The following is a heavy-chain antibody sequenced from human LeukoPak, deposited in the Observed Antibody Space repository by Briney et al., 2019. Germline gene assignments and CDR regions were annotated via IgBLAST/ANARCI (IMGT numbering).Heavy chain of an antibody. CDR2: IIPIFGTA. CDR3: ARAITIFGVVIANWFDP. Sequence: ASVKVSCKASGGTFSSYAISWVRQAPGQGLEWMGGIIPIFGTANYAQKFQGRVTITADESTSTAYMELSSLRSEDTAVYYCARAITIFGVVIANWFDPWGQGTLVTVSS. CDR1: GGTFSSYA. J-gene: IGHJ5*02. D-gene: IGHD3-3*01. V-gene: IGHV1-69*13.